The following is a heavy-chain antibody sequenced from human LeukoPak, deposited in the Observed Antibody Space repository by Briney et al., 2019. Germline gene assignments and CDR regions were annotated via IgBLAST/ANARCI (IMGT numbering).Heavy chain of an antibody. V-gene: IGHV3-23*01. Sequence: RGSLRLSCAASGFTFSSYAMSWVRQAPGKGLEWVSAISGSGGSTYYADSVKGRFTISRDNSKNTLYLQMNSLRAEDTAVYYCAKGARGGGVIVNLYYYYYGMDVWGQGTTVTVSS. J-gene: IGHJ6*02. CDR3: AKGARGGGVIVNLYYYYYGMDV. CDR1: GFTFSSYA. CDR2: ISGSGGST. D-gene: IGHD3-16*02.